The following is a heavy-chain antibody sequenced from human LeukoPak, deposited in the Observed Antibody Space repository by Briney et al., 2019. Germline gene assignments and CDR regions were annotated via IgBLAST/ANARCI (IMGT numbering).Heavy chain of an antibody. D-gene: IGHD5-18*01. CDR2: IKQDGSEK. Sequence: PGGSLRLSCAASGFTFSTYWMSWVRQAPGKGLEWVANIKQDGSEKYYVDSVKGRFTISRDNAKNSLYLQMNSLRAEDTAVYYCARDRSAMAPHNWFDPWGQGTLVTVSS. CDR3: ARDRSAMAPHNWFDP. V-gene: IGHV3-7*01. J-gene: IGHJ5*02. CDR1: GFTFSTYW.